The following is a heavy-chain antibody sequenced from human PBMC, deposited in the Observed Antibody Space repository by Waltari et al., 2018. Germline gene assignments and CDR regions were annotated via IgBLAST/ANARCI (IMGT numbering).Heavy chain of an antibody. CDR2: IYPGDSNT. J-gene: IGHJ4*02. CDR1: YR. CDR3: ARRAYRYYFDY. V-gene: IGHV5-51*01. Sequence: YRIGWGRQMPGKGLGGMVVIYPGDSNTMYSPSCQGQVTFSAGESADTAYLQWTSLKASDTAIYYCARRAYRYYFDYWGQGTLVTGSS. D-gene: IGHD2-21*01.